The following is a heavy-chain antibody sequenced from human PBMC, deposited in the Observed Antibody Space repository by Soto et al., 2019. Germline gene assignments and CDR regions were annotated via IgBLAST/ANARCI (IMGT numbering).Heavy chain of an antibody. D-gene: IGHD3-22*01. Sequence: ASVKVSCKASGYTFRNYYIHWVRQAPGHGLEWMGLINPSGGATSYSQRFQGRVTITKDSSTSTVYMELSSLGSEDTAVYYCGRAFDRSGLYWGQGTLVTVSS. CDR3: GRAFDRSGLY. CDR2: INPSGGAT. V-gene: IGHV1-46*01. CDR1: GYTFRNYY. J-gene: IGHJ4*02.